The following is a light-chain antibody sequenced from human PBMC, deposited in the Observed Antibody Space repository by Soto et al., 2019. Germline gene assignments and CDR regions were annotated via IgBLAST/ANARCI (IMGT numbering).Light chain of an antibody. CDR2: GAS. J-gene: IGKJ1*01. Sequence: EIVMTQSPAALSVSPGERATLSCRASQSVSGNLAWYQQKPGQAPRLLIYGASTRATGIPARFSGSGSGTEFTLTISSLQSEDFAVYYCQQYNNWPRTFGQGTKVEIK. CDR1: QSVSGN. V-gene: IGKV3-15*01. CDR3: QQYNNWPRT.